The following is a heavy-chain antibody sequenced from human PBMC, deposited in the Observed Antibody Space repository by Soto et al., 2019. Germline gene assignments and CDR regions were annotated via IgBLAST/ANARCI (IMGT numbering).Heavy chain of an antibody. J-gene: IGHJ4*02. CDR2: SSASGSGGST. Sequence: EVQLLESGGGLVQPGGSLRLSCAASGFTFTNYAMTWVRQAPGKGLEWVSISSASGSGGSTNYADSVKGRFTISRDNSKNTLYLQMNSLSGEDTAVYYCAKERDDYRNYVVDYWGQGTLVTVSS. V-gene: IGHV3-23*01. D-gene: IGHD4-4*01. CDR1: GFTFTNYA. CDR3: AKERDDYRNYVVDY.